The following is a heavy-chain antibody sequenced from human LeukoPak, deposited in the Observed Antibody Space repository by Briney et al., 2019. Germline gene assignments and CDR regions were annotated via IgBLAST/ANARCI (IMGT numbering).Heavy chain of an antibody. CDR3: ARDLRLKELAYCGGDCLDY. CDR2: ISYDGSNK. CDR1: GFTFSSYG. V-gene: IGHV3-30*03. J-gene: IGHJ4*02. D-gene: IGHD2-21*02. Sequence: GGSLRLSCAASGFTFSSYGMHWVRQAPGKGLEWVAVISYDGSNKYYADSVKGRFTISRDNSKNTLYLQMNSLRAEDTAVYYCARDLRLKELAYCGGDCLDYWGQGTLVTVSS.